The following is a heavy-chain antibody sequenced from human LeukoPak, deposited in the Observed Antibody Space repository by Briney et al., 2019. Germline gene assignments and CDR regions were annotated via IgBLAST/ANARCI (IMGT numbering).Heavy chain of an antibody. CDR2: IKQDGSEK. D-gene: IGHD1-26*01. CDR1: GFTFSNYW. J-gene: IGHJ4*02. V-gene: IGHV3-7*01. Sequence: GGSLRLSCEASGFTFSNYWMSWVRQAPGKGLEWVANIKQDGSEKNYVDSVKGRFTISRDNAKNSLYLQMNSLRAEDTAAYYCARDKIVGATYFDYWGQGTLVTVSS. CDR3: ARDKIVGATYFDY.